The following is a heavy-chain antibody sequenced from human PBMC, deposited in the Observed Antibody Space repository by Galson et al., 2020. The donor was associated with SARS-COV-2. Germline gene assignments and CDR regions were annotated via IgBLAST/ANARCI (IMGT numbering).Heavy chain of an antibody. CDR1: GGPFSDNY. Sequence: SETMSLTCAVYGGPFSDNYWNWIRQPPGKGLEWIGEVNHSGETSYNSSLNSRAILSVDASKSQFSLRLTSVTAAHTGVYYCARGRRYASVKYTMLLYGYYVVVWSMGTTVSVSS. CDR2: VNHSGET. V-gene: IGHV4-34*01. D-gene: IGHD3-10*02. J-gene: IGHJ6*03. CDR3: ARGRRYASVKYTMLLYGYYVVV.